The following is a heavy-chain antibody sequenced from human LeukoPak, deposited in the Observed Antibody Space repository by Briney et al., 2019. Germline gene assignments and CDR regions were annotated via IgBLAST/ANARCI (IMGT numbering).Heavy chain of an antibody. D-gene: IGHD5-18*01. CDR3: ARVAAMALFDY. CDR2: IYSGGST. J-gene: IGHJ4*02. CDR1: GFTVSSNY. Sequence: PGGSLRHSCAASGFTVSSNYMSWVRLAPGKGLEWVSVIYSGGSTYYADSVKGRFTISRDNSKNTLYLQMNSLRAEDTAVYYCARVAAMALFDYWGQGTLVTVSS. V-gene: IGHV3-66*02.